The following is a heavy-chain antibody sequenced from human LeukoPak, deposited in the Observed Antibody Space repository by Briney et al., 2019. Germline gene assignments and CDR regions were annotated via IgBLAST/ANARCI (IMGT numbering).Heavy chain of an antibody. V-gene: IGHV3-23*01. J-gene: IGHJ4*02. CDR2: ISGSGGST. CDR1: GFTFSSYA. Sequence: GGSLRLSCAASGFTFSSYAMSWVRQAPGKGQEWVSAISGSGGSTYYADSVKGRFTISRDNSKNTLYLQMNSLRAEDTAVYYCAKAVLLWFGELAYFDYWGQGTLVTVSS. D-gene: IGHD3-10*01. CDR3: AKAVLLWFGELAYFDY.